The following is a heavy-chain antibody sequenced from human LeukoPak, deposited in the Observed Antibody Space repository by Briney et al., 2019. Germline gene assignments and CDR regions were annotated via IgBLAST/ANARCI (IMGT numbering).Heavy chain of an antibody. J-gene: IGHJ6*03. CDR3: ARGNTVTTSYYYYYYMDV. V-gene: IGHV1-18*01. CDR1: GYTYTSYG. Sequence: ASVKVSCKASGYTYTSYGISWVRQAPGQGLEWMGWISAYNGNTNYAQKLQGRVTMTTDTSTSTAYMELRSLRSDDTAVYYCARGNTVTTSYYYYYYMDVWGKGTTVTVSS. CDR2: ISAYNGNT. D-gene: IGHD4-17*01.